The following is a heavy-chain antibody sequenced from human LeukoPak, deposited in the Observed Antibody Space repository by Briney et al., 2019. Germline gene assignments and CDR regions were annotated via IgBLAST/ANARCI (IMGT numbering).Heavy chain of an antibody. J-gene: IGHJ4*02. CDR1: GGSIDTFY. V-gene: IGHV4-4*07. CDR3: ARGGWLPPDY. Sequence: SETLSLTCTVSGGSIDTFYWNWIRQPAGKGLEWIGHIYSTGSTIYNPSLNSRVAISLDSSKSQFSLKVTSLSAADTAVYYCARGGWLPPDYWGQGTLVTVSS. D-gene: IGHD3-22*01. CDR2: IYSTGST.